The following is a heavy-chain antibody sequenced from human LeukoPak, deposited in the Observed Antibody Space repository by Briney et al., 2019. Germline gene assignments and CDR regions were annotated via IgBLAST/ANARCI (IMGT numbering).Heavy chain of an antibody. Sequence: SETLSLTCTVSGGSISSYYWSWIRQPPGKGLEWIGYIYYSGSTNYNPSLKSRVTISVDTSKNQFSLKLSPVTAADTAVYYCARENSPEGSLYWYFDLWGRGTLVTVSS. CDR2: IYYSGST. V-gene: IGHV4-59*01. CDR3: ARENSPEGSLYWYFDL. J-gene: IGHJ2*01. D-gene: IGHD2-21*01. CDR1: GGSISSYY.